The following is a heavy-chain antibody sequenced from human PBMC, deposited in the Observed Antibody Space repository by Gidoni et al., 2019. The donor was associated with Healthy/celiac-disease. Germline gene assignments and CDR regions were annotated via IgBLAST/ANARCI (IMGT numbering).Heavy chain of an antibody. CDR1: VGSISSGASS. Sequence: QVQLQESGPVLVKPSQTLSLTCTVSVGSISSGASSWSWIRQPPGKGLEWIGYIYYRGSTYYNPSLKSRVTIAVDTSKNQFSLKLSAVTAADTAVYYCARDGGIVPAASGDYYYGMDVWGQGTTVTVSS. J-gene: IGHJ6*02. CDR3: ARDGGIVPAASGDYYYGMDV. D-gene: IGHD2-2*01. CDR2: IYYRGST. V-gene: IGHV4-30-4*01.